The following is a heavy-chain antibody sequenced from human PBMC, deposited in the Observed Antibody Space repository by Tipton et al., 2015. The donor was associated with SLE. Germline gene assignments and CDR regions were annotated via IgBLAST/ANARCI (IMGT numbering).Heavy chain of an antibody. CDR1: GYTLTELS. CDR3: ARNSYYDSSGYMDV. Sequence: QLVQSGAEVKKPGASVKVSCKVSGYTLTELSMHWVRQAPGKGLEWMGGFDPEDGETIYAQKFQGRVTITADKSTSTAYMELSSLRSDDTAVYYCARNSYYDSSGYMDVWGKGTTVTVSS. D-gene: IGHD3-22*01. V-gene: IGHV1-24*01. CDR2: FDPEDGET. J-gene: IGHJ6*03.